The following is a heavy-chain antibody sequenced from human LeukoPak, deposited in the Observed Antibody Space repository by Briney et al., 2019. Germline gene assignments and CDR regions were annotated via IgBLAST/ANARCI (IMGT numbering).Heavy chain of an antibody. CDR3: ARSIPYGTTWYGRSDY. CDR2: IKPDGTTK. Sequence: PGGSLRLSCAASGFPFSGYSMTWVRQAPGKGLEWVANIKPDGTTKFYVDSVKGRITISRDNALNSLYLQMNSLRAEDTAIYYCARSIPYGTTWYGRSDYWGQGTLVTVSS. V-gene: IGHV3-7*03. CDR1: GFPFSGYS. D-gene: IGHD6-13*01. J-gene: IGHJ4*02.